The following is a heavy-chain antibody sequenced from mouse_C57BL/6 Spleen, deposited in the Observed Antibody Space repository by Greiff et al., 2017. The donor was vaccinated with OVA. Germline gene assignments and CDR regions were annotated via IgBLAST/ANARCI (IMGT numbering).Heavy chain of an antibody. V-gene: IGHV1-85*01. CDR2: IYPRDGSN. CDR3: ARKNDGYYAMDY. D-gene: IGHD2-12*01. Sequence: QVQLQQSGPELVKPGASVKLSCKASGYTFTSYDINWVKQRPGQGLEWIGWIYPRDGSNKYNEKFKGKATLTVDTSSSTAYMELHSLTSEDSAVYFCARKNDGYYAMDYWGQGTSVTVSS. J-gene: IGHJ4*01. CDR1: GYTFTSYD.